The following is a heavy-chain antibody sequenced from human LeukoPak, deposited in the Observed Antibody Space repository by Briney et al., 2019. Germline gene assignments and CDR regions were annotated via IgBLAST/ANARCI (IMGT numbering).Heavy chain of an antibody. D-gene: IGHD4-23*01. V-gene: IGHV1-2*02. CDR2: INPNSGGT. CDR1: GYTFTGYY. J-gene: IGHJ4*02. Sequence: ASVKVSCKASGYTFTGYYMHWVRQASGQGLEWMGWINPNSGGTNYAQKFQGRVTMTRDTSISTAYMELSRLRSDDTAVYYCASHDDYGGNLANYWGQGTLVTVSS. CDR3: ASHDDYGGNLANY.